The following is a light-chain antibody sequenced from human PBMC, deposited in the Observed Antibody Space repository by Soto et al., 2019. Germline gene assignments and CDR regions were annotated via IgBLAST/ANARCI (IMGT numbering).Light chain of an antibody. CDR3: QQRSNWPLVT. CDR2: DAA. Sequence: DSGLNHCPAARSWSTSENGTRSGRARQSVSSYLAWFQQKPGQAPRLLIYDAANRATGIPARFSGSGSGTDFTLTISSLEPEEFAVYYCQQRSNWPLVTFGEGTRLDIK. CDR1: QSVSSY. V-gene: IGKV3-11*01. J-gene: IGKJ5*01.